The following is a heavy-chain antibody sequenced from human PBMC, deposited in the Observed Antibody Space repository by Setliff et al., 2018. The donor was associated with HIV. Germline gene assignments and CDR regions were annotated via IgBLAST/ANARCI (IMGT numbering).Heavy chain of an antibody. J-gene: IGHJ5*02. CDR2: IHYTGTT. D-gene: IGHD3-10*01. V-gene: IGHV4-31*01. CDR1: GGSISSSSYY. Sequence: SETLSLTCTVSGGSISSSSYYWNWFRQYPGKGLEWIGYIHYTGTTNQNPSLRSLITISLDTSKNQFSLKLTSVTAADAAVYYCARAPYVSGSFGWFDPWGQGTLVTVSS. CDR3: ARAPYVSGSFGWFDP.